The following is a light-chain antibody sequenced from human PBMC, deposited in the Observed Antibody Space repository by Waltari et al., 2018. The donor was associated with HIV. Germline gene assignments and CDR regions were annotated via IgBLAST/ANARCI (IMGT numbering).Light chain of an antibody. CDR3: LQYQSPSKT. CDR2: HAS. V-gene: IGKV1-5*03. CDR1: QTVFTW. J-gene: IGKJ1*01. Sequence: DIQMTQSPSTLSASVADRVTLTCRASQTVFTWLAWDQQKPGKVPKLLIYHASTLASGVPSRFSGSGSGTEFTLTISSLQPDDCATYYCLQYQSPSKTFGQGTKVDIK.